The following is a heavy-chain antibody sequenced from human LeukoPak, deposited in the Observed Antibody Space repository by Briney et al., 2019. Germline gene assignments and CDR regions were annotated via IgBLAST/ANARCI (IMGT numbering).Heavy chain of an antibody. CDR3: ARGRGWSVGFDY. J-gene: IGHJ4*02. Sequence: GASVKVSCKASGATFSSYAISWVRQAHGQGLEWMGGIIPIFGTANYAQKFQGRVTITADKSTSTAYMELSSLRSEDTAVYYCARGRGWSVGFDYWGQGTLVTVSS. CDR2: IIPIFGTA. V-gene: IGHV1-69*06. CDR1: GATFSSYA. D-gene: IGHD6-19*01.